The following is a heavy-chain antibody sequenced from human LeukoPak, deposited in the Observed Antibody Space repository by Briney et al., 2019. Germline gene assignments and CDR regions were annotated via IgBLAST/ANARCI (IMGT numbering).Heavy chain of an antibody. Sequence: SGPTLVKPSETLSLTCTVSGGSISSYYWSWIRQPPGKGLEWIGYIYYSGSTNYNPSLKSRVTISVDTSKNQFSLKLSSVTAADTAVYYCARYSLGVLPPSWGQGTLVTVSS. CDR2: IYYSGST. CDR1: GGSISSYY. CDR3: ARYSLGVLPPS. D-gene: IGHD3-10*01. V-gene: IGHV4-59*08. J-gene: IGHJ5*02.